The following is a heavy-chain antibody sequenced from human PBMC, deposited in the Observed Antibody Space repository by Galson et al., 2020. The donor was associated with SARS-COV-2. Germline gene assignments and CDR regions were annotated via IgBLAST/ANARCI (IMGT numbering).Heavy chain of an antibody. J-gene: IGHJ5*02. CDR2: ITYNGGST. V-gene: IGHV3-64D*08. CDR3: VPSHEGTQTYGDFFDP. CDR1: GFTFSNYA. D-gene: IGHD4-17*01. Sequence: GESLKISCSASGFTFSNYAMHWVRQAPGKGLNFISAITYNGGSTYYADSVRGRFTISRDNSKNTLYLQMSRLRADDTAVYYCVPSHEGTQTYGDFFDPWGQGTLVTVSS.